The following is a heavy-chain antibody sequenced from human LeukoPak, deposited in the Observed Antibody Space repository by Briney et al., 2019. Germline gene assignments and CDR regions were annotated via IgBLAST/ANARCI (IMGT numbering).Heavy chain of an antibody. J-gene: IGHJ4*02. D-gene: IGHD1-26*01. CDR3: AKDRQRMGADFDY. Sequence: GGSLRLFCAASGFTFSSYAMNWVRQAPGKGLEWVSGISGSGASTSYADSVKGRFTISRDNSRNTIYLQMNSLGAEDTAVYFCAKDRQRMGADFDYWGQGTLVTVSS. CDR2: ISGSGAST. CDR1: GFTFSSYA. V-gene: IGHV3-23*01.